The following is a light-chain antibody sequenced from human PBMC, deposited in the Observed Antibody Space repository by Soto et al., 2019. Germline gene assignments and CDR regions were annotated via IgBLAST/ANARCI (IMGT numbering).Light chain of an antibody. CDR1: QSISSN. V-gene: IGKV3-15*01. CDR2: YAP. Sequence: EIVMTQSPATLSLSPGERATLSLRASQSISSNLVWYQQKPGQAPRLLIFYAPTRATAVPARFTASGSGTEFTLSISIMQSDDFGVYYCQQYDTWPRTVGQGTKGDIK. CDR3: QQYDTWPRT. J-gene: IGKJ1*01.